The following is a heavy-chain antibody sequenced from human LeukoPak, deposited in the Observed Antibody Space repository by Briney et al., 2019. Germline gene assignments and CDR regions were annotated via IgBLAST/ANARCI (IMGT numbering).Heavy chain of an antibody. Sequence: SETLSLTCTVSGASMRSYYWSWIPQPPGKRLEWIGYIYYSGSTNYNPSLKSRVTISVDTSKNQFSLKLSSGTAADTAVYYCARAPPSPRGSGSYGMDVWGQGTTVTVSS. D-gene: IGHD3-10*01. CDR2: IYYSGST. CDR3: ARAPPSPRGSGSYGMDV. V-gene: IGHV4-59*01. J-gene: IGHJ6*02. CDR1: GASMRSYY.